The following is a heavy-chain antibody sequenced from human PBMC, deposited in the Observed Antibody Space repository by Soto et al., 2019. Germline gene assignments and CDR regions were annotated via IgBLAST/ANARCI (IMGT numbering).Heavy chain of an antibody. Sequence: SLRLSCTASGFTFGDYAMSWFRQAPGKGLEWVGFIRSKAYGGTTEYAASVKGRFTISRDDSKSIAYLQMNSLKTEDTAVYYCTRSITMVRGVIIMDYWGQGTLVTVSS. D-gene: IGHD3-10*01. CDR3: TRSITMVRGVIIMDY. CDR2: IRSKAYGGTT. J-gene: IGHJ4*02. CDR1: GFTFGDYA. V-gene: IGHV3-49*03.